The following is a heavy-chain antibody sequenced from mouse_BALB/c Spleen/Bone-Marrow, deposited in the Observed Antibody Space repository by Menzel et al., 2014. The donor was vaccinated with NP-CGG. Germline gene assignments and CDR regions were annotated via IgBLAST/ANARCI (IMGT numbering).Heavy chain of an antibody. CDR1: GYSITRDYA. CDR2: ISYSGST. CDR3: ARSSSYDYDVGFAY. J-gene: IGHJ3*01. D-gene: IGHD2-4*01. Sequence: EVKLVESGPGLVKPSQSLSLPCIVTGYSITRDYAWNWIRQFPGNKLEWMGYISYSGSTTYNPSLESRISITRDTSKNQFFLQLSSVTTEDTATYYCARSSSYDYDVGFAYWGQGTLVTVSA. V-gene: IGHV3-2*02.